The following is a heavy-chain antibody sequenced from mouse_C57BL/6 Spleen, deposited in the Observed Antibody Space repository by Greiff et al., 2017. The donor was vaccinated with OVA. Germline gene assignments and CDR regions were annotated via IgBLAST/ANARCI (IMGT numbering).Heavy chain of an antibody. V-gene: IGHV1-26*01. Sequence: VQLQQSGPELVKPGASVQISCKASGYTFTDSYMNWVKQSHGKSLEWIGDINPNNGGTSYNQKFKGKATLTVDKSSSTAYMERRSLTSEDSAVYYCARSTMVTTGVAYWGQGTLVTVSA. CDR1: GYTFTDSY. CDR2: INPNNGGT. J-gene: IGHJ3*01. D-gene: IGHD2-2*01. CDR3: ARSTMVTTGVAY.